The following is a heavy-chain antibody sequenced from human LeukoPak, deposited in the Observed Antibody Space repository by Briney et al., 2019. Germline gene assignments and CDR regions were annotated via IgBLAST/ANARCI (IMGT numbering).Heavy chain of an antibody. CDR2: ISDNSGRT. CDR1: GFSFRTYA. D-gene: IGHD3-22*01. V-gene: IGHV3-23*01. CDR3: AKDRDYYDSSGYLDY. J-gene: IGHJ4*02. Sequence: GGSLRLSCAASGFSFRTYAMSWVRQAPGKGLEWVSAISDNSGRTYYADSVKGRFTISRDNSKNTLFVQMNSLRAEDTAVYYCAKDRDYYDSSGYLDYWGQGTLVTVSS.